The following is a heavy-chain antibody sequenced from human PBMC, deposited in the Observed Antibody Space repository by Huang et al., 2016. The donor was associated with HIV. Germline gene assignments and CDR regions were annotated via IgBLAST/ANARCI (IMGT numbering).Heavy chain of an antibody. Sequence: QVQLQESGPGLVKPSQTLSLTCTVSGDSIRSGGYYWTWIRQSPAKGLEWSGYIYYRGSSEYNPSLKSRVSISIDAFKNRVSLKLKSVTVADTAVYYCARAPATHSVFFYWGQGTLVTVSA. D-gene: IGHD3-3*01. CDR2: IYYRGSS. CDR1: GDSIRSGGYY. J-gene: IGHJ4*02. V-gene: IGHV4-30-4*08. CDR3: ARAPATHSVFFY.